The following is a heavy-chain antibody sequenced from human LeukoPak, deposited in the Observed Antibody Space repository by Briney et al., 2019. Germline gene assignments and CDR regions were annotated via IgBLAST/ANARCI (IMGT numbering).Heavy chain of an antibody. CDR1: GFTFSSYE. D-gene: IGHD3-22*01. V-gene: IGHV3-21*01. CDR2: ISSSSSYI. Sequence: PGGSLRLSCAASGFTFSSYEMNWVRQAPGKGLEWVSSISSSSSYIYYADSVKGRFTISRDNAKNSLYLQMNSLRAEDTAVYYCARGSTAYSSWHGGDYWGQGTLVTVSS. CDR3: ARGSTAYSSWHGGDY. J-gene: IGHJ4*02.